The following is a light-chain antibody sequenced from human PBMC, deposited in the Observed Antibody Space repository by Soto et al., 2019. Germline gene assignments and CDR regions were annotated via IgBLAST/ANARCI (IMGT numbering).Light chain of an antibody. CDR2: DAS. CDR3: QQYDNLPLT. V-gene: IGKV1-33*01. Sequence: DIQMTQSPSSLSASVGDRVTITCQASQDISNYLNWYQQTPGRAPKLLIYDASNLATGVPSNFSGSGSGTDFSFTISSLQPEDIATYYCQQYDNLPLTFGGGTKVEIK. J-gene: IGKJ4*01. CDR1: QDISNY.